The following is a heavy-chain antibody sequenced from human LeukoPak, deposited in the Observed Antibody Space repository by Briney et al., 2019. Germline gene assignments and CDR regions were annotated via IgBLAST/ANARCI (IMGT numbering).Heavy chain of an antibody. J-gene: IGHJ5*02. V-gene: IGHV4-59*01. D-gene: IGHD6-13*01. Sequence: SETLSLTCTVSGGSISSFYWSWIRQPPGKRLEWIGYIYYSGTTNYNPSLKSRVTISIDTSNNQFSLRLSSVTAADTAVYYCARGHPGTIDPWGQGNLVTVSS. CDR2: IYYSGTT. CDR3: ARGHPGTIDP. CDR1: GGSISSFY.